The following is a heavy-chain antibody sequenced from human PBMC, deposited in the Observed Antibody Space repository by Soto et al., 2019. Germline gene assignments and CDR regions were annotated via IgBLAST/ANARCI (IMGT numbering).Heavy chain of an antibody. Sequence: GGSLRLSCAGSGFTPTTTPLSWVRQPPGKGLEWVATVSGAASHTYYVDSVRGRFFISRDNSKSTVTLQMNNLTVDDTAVYYCATSFRYFDNWGQGTRVTVSS. V-gene: IGHV3-23*01. J-gene: IGHJ4*02. D-gene: IGHD3-9*01. CDR1: GFTPTTTP. CDR3: ATSFRYFDN. CDR2: VSGAASHT.